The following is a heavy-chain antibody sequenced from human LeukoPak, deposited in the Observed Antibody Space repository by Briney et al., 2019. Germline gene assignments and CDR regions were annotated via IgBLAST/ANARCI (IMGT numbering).Heavy chain of an antibody. CDR1: GGSINNYY. V-gene: IGHV4-59*01. CDR2: IHYSGNT. D-gene: IGHD3-22*01. Sequence: SSETLSLTCSVSGGSINNYYWSWIRQPPGKGLEWIAYIHYSGNTNYNPSLKSRVTISVDTSKNQFSLKLASATAADTAVYYCARVDDTSGYFYKFDYWGQGTLVTVSS. CDR3: ARVDDTSGYFYKFDY. J-gene: IGHJ4*02.